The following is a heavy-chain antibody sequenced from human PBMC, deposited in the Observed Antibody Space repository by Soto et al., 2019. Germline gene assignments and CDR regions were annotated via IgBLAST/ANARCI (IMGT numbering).Heavy chain of an antibody. Sequence: LETLCLTCAVYGGSFSGYYWSWIRQPPGKGLEWIGEINHSGSTNYNPSLKSRVTISVDTSKNQFSLKLSSVTAADTAVYYRARDLTVAGTGDFDYWGQGTLVTVSS. CDR3: ARDLTVAGTGDFDY. V-gene: IGHV4-34*01. CDR2: INHSGST. CDR1: GGSFSGYY. J-gene: IGHJ4*02. D-gene: IGHD6-19*01.